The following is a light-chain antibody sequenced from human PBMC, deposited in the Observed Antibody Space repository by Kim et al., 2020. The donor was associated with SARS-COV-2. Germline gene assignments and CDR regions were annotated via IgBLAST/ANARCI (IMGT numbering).Light chain of an antibody. CDR1: SGSIASNY. V-gene: IGLV6-57*01. J-gene: IGLJ3*02. CDR2: EDN. Sequence: GKTVTISCTRSSGSIASNYVQWDQQRPGSSPTTVIYEDNQRPSGVPDRFYGSIDSSSNSASLTISGLKTEDEADYYCQSYDSSNWVFGGGTKLTVL. CDR3: QSYDSSNWV.